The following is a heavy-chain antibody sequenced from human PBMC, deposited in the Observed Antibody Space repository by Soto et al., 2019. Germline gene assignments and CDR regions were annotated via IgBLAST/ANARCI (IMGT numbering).Heavy chain of an antibody. Sequence: SETLSLTCTVSGGSVSSGSYYWSWIRQPPGKGLEWIGYIYYSGSTNYNPSLKSRVTISVDTSKNQFSLKLSSVTAAETAVYYCARVGTIFGVVTIFDYWGQGTLVTVPQ. J-gene: IGHJ4*02. V-gene: IGHV4-61*01. D-gene: IGHD3-3*01. CDR2: IYYSGST. CDR1: GGSVSSGSYY. CDR3: ARVGTIFGVVTIFDY.